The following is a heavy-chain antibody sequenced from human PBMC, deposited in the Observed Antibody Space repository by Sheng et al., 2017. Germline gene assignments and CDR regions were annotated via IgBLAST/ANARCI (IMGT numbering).Heavy chain of an antibody. CDR2: IIPIFGTA. D-gene: IGHD2-21*01. J-gene: IGHJ6*02. CDR1: GGTFSSYA. CDR3: ARAYCGGDCYSGYYYYGMYV. Sequence: QVQLVQSGAEVKKPGSSVRVSCKVSGGTFSSYAISWVRQAPGQGLEWMGGIIPIFGTANYAQKFQGRVTITADESTSTAYMELSSLRSEDTAVYYCARAYCGGDCYSGYYYYGMYVWGQGP. V-gene: IGHV1-69*01.